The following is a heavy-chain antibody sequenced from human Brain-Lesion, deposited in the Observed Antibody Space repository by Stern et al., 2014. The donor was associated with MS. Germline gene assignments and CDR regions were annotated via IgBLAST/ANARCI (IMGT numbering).Heavy chain of an antibody. CDR1: GDSLSSSTFY. D-gene: IGHD5-18*01. V-gene: IGHV4-39*01. Sequence: VQLVESGPGLVKPSDTLSLTCSVSGDSLSSSTFYWGWIRQPPGKGPEWIGSVYYNGNTYYHPSLKSRVTISVDTSKNPFSRRLPSVTAADTAVYYCARHQLGYGYAYLRYWGQGTLVTVSS. CDR3: ARHQLGYGYAYLRY. CDR2: VYYNGNT. J-gene: IGHJ4*02.